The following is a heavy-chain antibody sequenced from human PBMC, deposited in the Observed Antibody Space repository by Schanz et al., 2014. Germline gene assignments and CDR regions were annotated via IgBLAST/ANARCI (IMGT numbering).Heavy chain of an antibody. J-gene: IGHJ4*01. CDR2: IYSGIGA. CDR1: GFTFSDYA. CDR3: AREQIMAAAGLVDY. D-gene: IGHD6-13*01. Sequence: VQMVESGGGVVQPGRSLRLSCTASGFTFSDYAMSWFRQAPGKGLEWVSVIYSGIGAYYADSVKDRFTVSRDNSKNTVYLQMNSLRAEDTAVYYCAREQIMAAAGLVDYWGHGTLVTVSS. V-gene: IGHV3-66*01.